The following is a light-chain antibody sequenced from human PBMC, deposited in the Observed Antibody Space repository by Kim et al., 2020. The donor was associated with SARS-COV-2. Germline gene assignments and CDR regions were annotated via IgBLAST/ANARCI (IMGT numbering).Light chain of an antibody. Sequence: KTAWITCGGNNIGSKNVHWYQQKPGQAPVLVISYDKDRPSGIPERFSGSNSGNTATLTIISVEAGDEAEYFCQVWDSTSDHPGYVFGTGTKVTVL. CDR3: QVWDSTSDHPGYV. CDR2: YDK. J-gene: IGLJ1*01. CDR1: NIGSKN. V-gene: IGLV3-21*04.